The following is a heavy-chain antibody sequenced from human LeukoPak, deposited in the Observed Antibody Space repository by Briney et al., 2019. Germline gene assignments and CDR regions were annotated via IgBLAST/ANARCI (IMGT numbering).Heavy chain of an antibody. CDR2: ITPIFATA. V-gene: IGHV1-69*05. Sequence: ASVKVSCKTSGGTFVSHEINWVRQAPGQGLEWMGRITPIFATADYTQKYQGRVTFSTDESTDTVYMELSSLKSEDTAVYYCARGPVTYYDILTPRAFDYWGQGTLVTVSS. J-gene: IGHJ4*02. CDR1: GGTFVSHE. CDR3: ARGPVTYYDILTPRAFDY. D-gene: IGHD3-9*01.